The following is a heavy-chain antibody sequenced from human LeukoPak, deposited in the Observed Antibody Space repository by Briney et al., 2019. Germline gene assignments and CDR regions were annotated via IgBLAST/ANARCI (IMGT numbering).Heavy chain of an antibody. Sequence: PGGSLRLSCAASGFTFSGYALTWVRQAPGEGLEWVSAISPSGENTYYADSVRGRITISRDNSENTVYLQMNSLRVEDTAVYYCAKEGTTTVTTCFDYWGQGTLVTVSS. J-gene: IGHJ4*02. V-gene: IGHV3-23*01. D-gene: IGHD4-17*01. CDR1: GFTFSGYA. CDR3: AKEGTTTVTTCFDY. CDR2: ISPSGENT.